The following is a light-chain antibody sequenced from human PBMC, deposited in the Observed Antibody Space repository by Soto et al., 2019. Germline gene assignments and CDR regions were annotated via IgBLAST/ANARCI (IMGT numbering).Light chain of an antibody. J-gene: IGLJ1*01. V-gene: IGLV1-44*01. CDR2: TDH. Sequence: QSILTQSPSASGTPGQKVTIPCSGSISNIGSDSVSWFQQLPGSAPRLLIYTDHQRASGVPDRFSGYKSGTSASLDISGLQSADEAVYYCATWDDSLSRYVFGTGNKLTVL. CDR3: ATWDDSLSRYV. CDR1: ISNIGSDS.